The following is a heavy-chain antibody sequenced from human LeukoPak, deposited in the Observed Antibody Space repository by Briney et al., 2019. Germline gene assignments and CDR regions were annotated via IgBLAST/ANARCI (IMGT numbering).Heavy chain of an antibody. D-gene: IGHD6-19*01. CDR3: ARGEQWLVPYFDY. J-gene: IGHJ4*02. Sequence: SETLSLTCTVSGGSISSYYWSWIRQPPGKGLEWIGYIYYSGSTNYNPSLKSRVTISVDTSKNQFSLKLSSVTAADTAVYYCARGEQWLVPYFDYWDQGTLVTVSS. V-gene: IGHV4-59*01. CDR2: IYYSGST. CDR1: GGSISSYY.